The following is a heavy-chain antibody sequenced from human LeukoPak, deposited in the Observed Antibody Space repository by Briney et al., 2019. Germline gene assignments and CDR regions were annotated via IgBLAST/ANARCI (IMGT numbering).Heavy chain of an antibody. Sequence: GESLKISCKGSGYSFTSYWIGWVRQMPGKGLEWMGIIYPGDSDTRYSPSFQGQVTISADKSISTAYLQWSSLKASDTAMYHCATPGSVGATQWPESFDYRGQGTLVTVSS. V-gene: IGHV5-51*01. CDR3: ATPGSVGATQWPESFDY. D-gene: IGHD1-26*01. CDR1: GYSFTSYW. CDR2: IYPGDSDT. J-gene: IGHJ4*02.